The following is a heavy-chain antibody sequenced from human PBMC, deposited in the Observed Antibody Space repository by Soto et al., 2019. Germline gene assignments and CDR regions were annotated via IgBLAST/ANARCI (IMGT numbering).Heavy chain of an antibody. D-gene: IGHD2-2*01. CDR2: IDPSDSYT. CDR3: ARQSVSGSTTAPGVYYYYGMDV. CDR1: GYSFTSYW. Sequence: PGESLKISCKGSGYSFTSYWISWVRQMPGKGLEWMGRIDPSDSYTNYSPSFQGHVTISADKSISTAYLQWSSLKASDTAMYYCARQSVSGSTTAPGVYYYYGMDVWGQGTTVTVSS. J-gene: IGHJ6*02. V-gene: IGHV5-10-1*01.